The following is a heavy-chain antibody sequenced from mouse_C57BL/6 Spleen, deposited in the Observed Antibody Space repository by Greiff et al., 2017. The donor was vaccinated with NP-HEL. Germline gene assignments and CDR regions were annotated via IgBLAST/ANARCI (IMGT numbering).Heavy chain of an antibody. CDR2: ISSGGDYI. J-gene: IGHJ4*01. CDR1: GFTFSSYA. Sequence: EVQGVESGEGLVKPGGSLKLSCAASGFTFSSYAMSWVRQTPEKRLEWVAYISSGGDYIYYADTVKGRFTISRDNARNTLYLQMSSLKSEDTAMYYCTRGYGNYYAMDYWGQGTSVTVSS. CDR3: TRGYGNYYAMDY. V-gene: IGHV5-9-1*02. D-gene: IGHD2-1*01.